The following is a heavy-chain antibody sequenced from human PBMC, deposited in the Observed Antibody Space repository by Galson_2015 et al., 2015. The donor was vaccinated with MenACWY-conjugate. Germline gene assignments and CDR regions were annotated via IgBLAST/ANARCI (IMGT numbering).Heavy chain of an antibody. CDR2: IYSGGDT. V-gene: IGHV3-53*01. D-gene: IGHD6-6*01. CDR1: AFSVGSNY. Sequence: SLRLSCATSAFSVGSNYMSWVRQAPGKGLEWVSIIYSGGDTYYADPVKGRFTISRDNSKNTLYLQMNYLRAEDTAVYYCARVGGSSSAPFDYWGQGTLVTVSS. CDR3: ARVGGSSSAPFDY. J-gene: IGHJ4*02.